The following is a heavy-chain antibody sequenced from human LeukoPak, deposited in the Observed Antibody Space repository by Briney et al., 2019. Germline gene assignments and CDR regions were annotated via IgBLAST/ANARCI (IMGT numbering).Heavy chain of an antibody. J-gene: IGHJ5*02. D-gene: IGHD3-10*01. CDR3: ARDSYQDYYGRFDP. V-gene: IGHV4-4*02. CDR1: GGSISSSNW. CDR2: IYHSGST. Sequence: SETLSLTCAVSGGSISSSNWWSWVRQPPGKGLEWIGEIYHSGSTNYNPSLKSRVTISVGKSKNQFSLKLSSVTAADTATYYCARDSYQDYYGRFDPWGQGTLVIVSS.